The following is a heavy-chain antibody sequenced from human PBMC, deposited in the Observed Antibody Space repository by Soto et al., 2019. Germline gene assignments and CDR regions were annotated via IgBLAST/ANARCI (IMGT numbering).Heavy chain of an antibody. CDR3: AHTLFDRDYFDY. CDR2: IYWDDDK. V-gene: IGHV2-5*02. D-gene: IGHD3-9*01. J-gene: IGHJ4*02. Sequence: SGPTLVNPTQTLTLTCTFSGFSLTTRGVGVGWIRQPPGKALEWLALIYWDDDKRYSPSLKSRLTITKDTSKNQVVLTMTNMDPVDTATHSCAHTLFDRDYFDYWGQGTLVTVSS. CDR1: GFSLTTRGVG.